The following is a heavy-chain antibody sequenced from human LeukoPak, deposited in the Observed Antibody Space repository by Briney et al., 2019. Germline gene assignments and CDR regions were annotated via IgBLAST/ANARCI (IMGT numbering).Heavy chain of an antibody. CDR3: ARRRAGRDWFDP. Sequence: SQTLSLTCAVSGGSISSSNYYWGWIRQPPGQGLEWIGSIYYSGNTYYNPSLKSRVTISVDTSKNQFSLKLSSVTATDTAVYYCARRRAGRDWFDPWGQGTLVTVSS. CDR2: IYYSGNT. CDR1: GGSISSSNYY. D-gene: IGHD6-19*01. J-gene: IGHJ5*02. V-gene: IGHV4-39*01.